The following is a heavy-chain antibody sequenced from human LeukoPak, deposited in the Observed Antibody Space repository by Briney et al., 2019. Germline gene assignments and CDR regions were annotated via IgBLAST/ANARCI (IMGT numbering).Heavy chain of an antibody. CDR2: IIPIFGTA. CDR1: GGTFSSYA. D-gene: IGHD6-13*01. CDR3: ASAHIAAAGRGYYYYMDV. V-gene: IGHV1-69*13. J-gene: IGHJ6*03. Sequence: ASVKVSCKASGGTFSSYAISWVRQAPGQGLEWMGGIIPIFGTANYAQKFQGRVTITADESTSTAYMELSSLRSEDTAVYYCASAHIAAAGRGYYYYMDVWGKGTTVTISS.